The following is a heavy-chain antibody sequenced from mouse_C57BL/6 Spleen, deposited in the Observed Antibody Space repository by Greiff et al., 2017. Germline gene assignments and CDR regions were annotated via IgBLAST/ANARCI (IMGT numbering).Heavy chain of an antibody. Sequence: VQLQQSGAELVKPGASVKISCKASGYAFSSYCMNWVKQSPGKGLEWIGQIYPGDGDTNYNGKFKGQATLTVDKSSSTAYMQLRSLTSEESAVYFCARRGVGFAYWGQGTLVTVSA. CDR2: IYPGDGDT. J-gene: IGHJ3*01. D-gene: IGHD1-1*01. CDR1: GYAFSSYC. CDR3: ARRGVGFAY. V-gene: IGHV1-80*01.